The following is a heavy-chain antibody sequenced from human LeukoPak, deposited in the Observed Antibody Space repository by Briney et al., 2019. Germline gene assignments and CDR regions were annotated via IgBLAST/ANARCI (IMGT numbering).Heavy chain of an antibody. J-gene: IGHJ5*02. CDR3: AKAGYDYVWGSYRSLSWFDP. CDR2: ISGSGGST. Sequence: GGSLRLSCAASGFTFSSYAMSWVRQAPGKGLEWVSAISGSGGSTYYADSVKGRFTISRDNSKNTLYLQMNSLRAEDRAVYYCAKAGYDYVWGSYRSLSWFDPWGQGTLVTVSS. D-gene: IGHD3-16*02. V-gene: IGHV3-23*01. CDR1: GFTFSSYA.